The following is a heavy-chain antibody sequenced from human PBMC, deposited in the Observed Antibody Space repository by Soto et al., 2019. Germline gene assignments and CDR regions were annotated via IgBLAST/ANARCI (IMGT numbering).Heavy chain of an antibody. V-gene: IGHV3-23*01. J-gene: IGHJ4*02. Sequence: GGSLRLSCAASGFSFSSYAMSWVRQASGKGLEWVSAISGSGGSTYYADSVKGRFTISRDNSKNTLYLQMNSLRAEDTAVYYCATGYRSVYGYYFDYRHQGTLVTVSS. CDR2: ISGSGGST. D-gene: IGHD5-12*01. CDR3: ATGYRSVYGYYFDY. CDR1: GFSFSSYA.